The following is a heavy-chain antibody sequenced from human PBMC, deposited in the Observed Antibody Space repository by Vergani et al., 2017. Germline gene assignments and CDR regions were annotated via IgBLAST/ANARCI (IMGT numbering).Heavy chain of an antibody. CDR3: AGGFHCSGGSCYPRTWFDP. Sequence: QVQLVQSGAEVKKPGSSVKVSCKASGGTFSSYTISWVRQAPGQGLEWMGRIIPILGIANYAQKFQGRVTITADKSTSTAYMELSSLRSEDTAVYYCAGGFHCSGGSCYPRTWFDPWGQGTLVTVSS. J-gene: IGHJ5*02. CDR2: IIPILGIA. CDR1: GGTFSSYT. V-gene: IGHV1-69*02. D-gene: IGHD2-15*01.